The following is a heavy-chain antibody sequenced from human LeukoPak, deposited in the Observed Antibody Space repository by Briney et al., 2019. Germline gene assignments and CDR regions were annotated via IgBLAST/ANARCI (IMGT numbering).Heavy chain of an antibody. Sequence: PGGSLRLSCAASGFTFSSYWMHWVRQAAGKGLVWVSRINSDGSSTSYADSVKGRFTISRDNAKNTLYLQMNSLRAEDTAVYYCARGDIVVVPAAIATSDYYGMDVWGQGTTVTVSS. D-gene: IGHD2-2*01. V-gene: IGHV3-74*01. J-gene: IGHJ6*02. CDR2: INSDGSST. CDR3: ARGDIVVVPAAIATSDYYGMDV. CDR1: GFTFSSYW.